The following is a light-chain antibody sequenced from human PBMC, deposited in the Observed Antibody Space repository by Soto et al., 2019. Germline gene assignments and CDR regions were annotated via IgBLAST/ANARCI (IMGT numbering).Light chain of an antibody. CDR2: GNT. J-gene: IGLJ1*01. V-gene: IGLV1-40*01. CDR3: QSYGSSLSASYV. CDR1: SSNIGAGYE. Sequence: QSVLTQPPSVSGAPGQRVTISCTGSSSNIGAGYEVHWYQHLPGKAPKLLIYGNTNRPSGVPDRFSGSKSGTSASLAITGLQAEDEADYYCQSYGSSLSASYVFGGGTKLTVL.